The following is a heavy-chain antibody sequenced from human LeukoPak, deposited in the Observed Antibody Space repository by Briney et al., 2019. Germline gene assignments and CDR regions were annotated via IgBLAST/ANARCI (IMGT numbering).Heavy chain of an antibody. D-gene: IGHD6-19*01. J-gene: IGHJ5*02. Sequence: SETLSLTCTVSGGSISSGSYYWSWIRQPAGKGLEWIGRIYTSGSTNYNPSLKSRVTMSVDTSKNQFSLKLSSVTAADTAVYYCARAKCSGTGNWFDPWGQGTLVTVSS. CDR2: IYTSGST. CDR1: GGSISSGSYY. CDR3: ARAKCSGTGNWFDP. V-gene: IGHV4-61*02.